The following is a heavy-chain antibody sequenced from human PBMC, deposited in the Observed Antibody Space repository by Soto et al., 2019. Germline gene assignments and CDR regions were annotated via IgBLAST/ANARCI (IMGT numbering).Heavy chain of an antibody. CDR3: ARHIPTVTTVPYYFAY. Sequence: ETLSLTCTVSGGSISSYYWSWIRQPPGKGLEWIGYIYHSGSTNYNPSLKSRVTISVDTSKNQFSLKLSSVTAADTAVYYCARHIPTVTTVPYYFAYWGQGSLVTVS. J-gene: IGHJ4*02. CDR2: IYHSGST. CDR1: GGSISSYY. V-gene: IGHV4-59*08. D-gene: IGHD4-17*01.